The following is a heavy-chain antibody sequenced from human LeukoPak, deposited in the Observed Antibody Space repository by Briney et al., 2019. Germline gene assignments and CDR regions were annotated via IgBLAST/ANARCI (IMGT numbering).Heavy chain of an antibody. D-gene: IGHD1-1*01. CDR2: ISYDGSNK. J-gene: IGHJ6*02. V-gene: IGHV3-30*03. CDR1: GFTFSSYG. Sequence: GGSLRLSCAASGFTFSSYGMHWVRQAPGKGLEWVAVISYDGSNKYYADSVKGRFTISRDNSKNTLYLQMNSLRAEDTAVYYCARMGHDILVPSGMDVWGQGTTVTVSS. CDR3: ARMGHDILVPSGMDV.